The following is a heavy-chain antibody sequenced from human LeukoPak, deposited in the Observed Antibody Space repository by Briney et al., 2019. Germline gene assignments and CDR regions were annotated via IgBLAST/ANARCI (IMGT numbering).Heavy chain of an antibody. D-gene: IGHD3-9*01. J-gene: IGHJ4*02. V-gene: IGHV1-18*04. CDR3: ARSQLRYFDWLFPDFDY. Sequence: ASVKVSCKASGYTFTGYYMHWVRQAPGQGLEWMGWISAYNGNTNYAQKLQGRVTMTTDTSTSTAYMELRSLRSDDTAVYYCARSQLRYFDWLFPDFDYWGQGTLVTVSS. CDR2: ISAYNGNT. CDR1: GYTFTGYY.